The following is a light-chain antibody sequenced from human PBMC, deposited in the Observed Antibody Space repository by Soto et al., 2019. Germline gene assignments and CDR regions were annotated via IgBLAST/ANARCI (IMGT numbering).Light chain of an antibody. CDR1: QSVSSSY. Sequence: EIVLTQSPGTLSLSPGERATLSCRASQSVSSSYLAWYRQKPGQAPRLLIYGASSRATGIPDRFSGSGSGTDFTLTIIRLEPEDFAVYYCHQYGSSTYTFGQGTKLEIK. V-gene: IGKV3-20*01. CDR2: GAS. CDR3: HQYGSSTYT. J-gene: IGKJ2*01.